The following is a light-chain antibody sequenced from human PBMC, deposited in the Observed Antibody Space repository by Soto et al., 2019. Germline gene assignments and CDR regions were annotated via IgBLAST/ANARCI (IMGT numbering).Light chain of an antibody. CDR1: QSISIY. Sequence: DIQMTQSPSSLSASVGDRVTITCRASQSISIYLNWYQQKPGKAPKLLIYAASSLQSGVPSRFGGSGSGTDFTLTISSLQREERATYYCQQSLTTPLTFGGGTKVEIK. CDR2: AAS. CDR3: QQSLTTPLT. V-gene: IGKV1-39*01. J-gene: IGKJ4*01.